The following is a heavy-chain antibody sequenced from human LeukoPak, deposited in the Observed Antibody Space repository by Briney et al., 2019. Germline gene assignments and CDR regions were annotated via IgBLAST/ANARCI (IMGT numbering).Heavy chain of an antibody. Sequence: GGSLRLSCAVSGFKFDDHAMHWVRQVPGKGLEWVSGISWNSGSIGYGDSVKGRFTISRDNAKNSLHLQMNSLRAEDTALYYCAKDKQPLGGGCPDYWGQGTLVTVSS. CDR3: AKDKQPLGGGCPDY. D-gene: IGHD6-19*01. CDR1: GFKFDDHA. CDR2: ISWNSGSI. J-gene: IGHJ4*02. V-gene: IGHV3-9*01.